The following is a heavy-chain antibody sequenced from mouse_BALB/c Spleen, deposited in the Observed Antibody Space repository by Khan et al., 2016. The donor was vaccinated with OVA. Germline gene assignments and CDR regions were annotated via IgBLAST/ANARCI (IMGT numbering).Heavy chain of an antibody. Sequence: VQLKESGPGLVAPSQSLSITCTVSGFSLTTYGVHWVRQPPGKGLEWLGVIWAGGSTNFYSALMSRLSISKDNSKSHVFLKMNSLQTVDTAMYYCARDRNYGNYWAMDYWGQGTSVTVSS. V-gene: IGHV2-9*02. J-gene: IGHJ4*01. CDR2: IWAGGST. CDR3: ARDRNYGNYWAMDY. CDR1: GFSLTTYG. D-gene: IGHD2-1*01.